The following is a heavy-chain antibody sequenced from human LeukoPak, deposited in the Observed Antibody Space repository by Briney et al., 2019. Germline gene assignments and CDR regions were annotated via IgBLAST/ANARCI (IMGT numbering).Heavy chain of an antibody. D-gene: IGHD6-13*01. V-gene: IGHV1-69*13. CDR2: IIPIFGTA. CDR1: GGTFSSYA. J-gene: IGHJ4*02. Sequence: SVKVSCKASGGTFSSYAISWVRQAPGQGLEWMGGIIPIFGTASYAQKFQGRVTITADESTSTAYMELSSLRSEDTAVYYCAYSSSWYPTGVYFDYWGQGTLVTVSS. CDR3: AYSSSWYPTGVYFDY.